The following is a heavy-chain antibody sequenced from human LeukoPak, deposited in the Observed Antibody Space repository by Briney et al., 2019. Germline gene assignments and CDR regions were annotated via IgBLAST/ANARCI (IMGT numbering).Heavy chain of an antibody. CDR1: GGSISSSSYY. D-gene: IGHD2-15*01. V-gene: IGHV4-39*07. CDR3: ARDIEGTGWFDP. Sequence: PSETLSLTCTVSGGSISSSSYYWGWIRQPPGRGLEWIGSIYYSGSTYYNPSLKSRVTISVDTSKNQFSLKLSSVTAADTAVYYCARDIEGTGWFDPWGQGKLVTVSS. J-gene: IGHJ5*02. CDR2: IYYSGST.